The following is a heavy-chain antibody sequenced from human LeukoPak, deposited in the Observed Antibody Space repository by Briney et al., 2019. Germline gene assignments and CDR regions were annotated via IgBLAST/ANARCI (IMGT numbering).Heavy chain of an antibody. Sequence: GSLRLSCTASEFTFSDYYMSWIRQAPGKGLEWVSYMSSSGDTIYYADSVKGRFTISRDNAKNSLFLQMNSLRAEDTAVYYCATNSGIAAALPGYWGQGTLVTVSS. J-gene: IGHJ4*02. D-gene: IGHD6-13*01. CDR1: EFTFSDYY. V-gene: IGHV3-11*01. CDR2: MSSSGDTI. CDR3: ATNSGIAAALPGY.